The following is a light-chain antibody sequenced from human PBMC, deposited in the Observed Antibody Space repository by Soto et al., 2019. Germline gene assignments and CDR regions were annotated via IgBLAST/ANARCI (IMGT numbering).Light chain of an antibody. CDR3: QQYYSYPWT. CDR2: AAS. J-gene: IGKJ1*01. Sequence: DIQMTQSPSSVSASVGDRVTITCRASQSISSYLNWYQQKPVKAPKLLIYAASSLQSGVPSRFSGSGSGTDFTLTISCLQSEDFATYYCQQYYSYPWTFGQGTKVDVK. V-gene: IGKV1-39*01. CDR1: QSISSY.